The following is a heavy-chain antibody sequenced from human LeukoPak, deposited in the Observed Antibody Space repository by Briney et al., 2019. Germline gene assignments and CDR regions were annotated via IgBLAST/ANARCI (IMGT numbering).Heavy chain of an antibody. CDR1: GDSISSGNYY. V-gene: IGHV4-61*02. D-gene: IGHD6-19*01. J-gene: IGHJ5*02. CDR2: IYTSGST. CDR3: AREGIAVKLRGWFDP. Sequence: RTSETLSLTCNVSGDSISSGNYYWSWIRQPAGKGLEWIGRIYTSGSTDYSPSLKSRATISVDTSKNQFSLKLSSVTAADTAVYYCAREGIAVKLRGWFDPWGQGTLVTVSS.